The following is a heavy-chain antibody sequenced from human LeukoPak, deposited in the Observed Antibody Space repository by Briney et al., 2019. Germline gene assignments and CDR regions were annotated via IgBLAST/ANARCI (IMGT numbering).Heavy chain of an antibody. CDR2: ISGSGGST. D-gene: IGHD6-13*01. J-gene: IGHJ4*02. CDR1: GFTFSSYA. V-gene: IGHV3-23*01. Sequence: GGSLRLSCAASGFTFSSYAMSWVRQAPGKGLEWVAAISGSGGSTYYADSVKGRFTISRDNSKNTLYLQMNSLRAEDTAVYYCAKDLSIAAAGNGDYWGQGTLVTVSS. CDR3: AKDLSIAAAGNGDY.